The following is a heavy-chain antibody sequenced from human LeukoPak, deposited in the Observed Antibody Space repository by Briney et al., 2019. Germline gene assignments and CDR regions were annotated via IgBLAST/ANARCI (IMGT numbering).Heavy chain of an antibody. V-gene: IGHV3-74*01. CDR3: ARSGAPTLDY. Sequence: GGSLRLSCAASGFTFSSYWMHWVRQAPGKGLVWVSRIDSDGSSTIYADSVKGRFTVSRDNAKNTLNLQMNSLRAEDTALYYCARSGAPTLDYWGQGTLVIVSS. J-gene: IGHJ4*02. D-gene: IGHD2-15*01. CDR1: GFTFSSYW. CDR2: IDSDGSST.